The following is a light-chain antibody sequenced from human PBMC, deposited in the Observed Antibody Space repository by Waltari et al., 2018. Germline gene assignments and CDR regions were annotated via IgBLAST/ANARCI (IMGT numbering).Light chain of an antibody. Sequence: DIQLTQSPSTLSASVGDTVTITCRASHTIYSWLAWYQQKPGTAPKLLIYMASTLESGVPSRFSGSGSGTEFTLTLSGLQPDDFGTYYCQQYYTFPPTFGGGTKVEIK. CDR2: MAS. V-gene: IGKV1-5*03. CDR1: HTIYSW. CDR3: QQYYTFPPT. J-gene: IGKJ4*01.